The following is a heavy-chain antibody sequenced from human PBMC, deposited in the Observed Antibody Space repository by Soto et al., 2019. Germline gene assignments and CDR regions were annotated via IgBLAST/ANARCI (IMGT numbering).Heavy chain of an antibody. CDR3: ARGPNYYDSGAYFAY. CDR1: GFTFSTFA. J-gene: IGHJ4*02. CDR2: ISYDGNDK. D-gene: IGHD3-22*01. Sequence: GGSLRLSCAASGFTFSTFAVHWVRQAPGKGLEWVALISYDGNDKYYADSVKGRFAISRDNSKNTLSLQMNSLRTDDMALYFCARGPNYYDSGAYFAYRGPGTLVTLSS. V-gene: IGHV3-30*09.